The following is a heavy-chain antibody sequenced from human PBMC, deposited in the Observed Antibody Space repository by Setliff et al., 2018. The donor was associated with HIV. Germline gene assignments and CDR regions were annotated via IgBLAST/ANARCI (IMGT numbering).Heavy chain of an antibody. CDR2: MSWNGDRI. V-gene: IGHV3-20*04. D-gene: IGHD2-15*01. J-gene: IGHJ4*02. Sequence: PGGSLRLSCTSSGFNFDDFGMAWVRQAPGKGLQWVSGMSWNGDRILYADSVKGRFTISRDNAKNSLYVQMNSLRAEDTALYYCAKMVGGSRSSGSCYFDYWGQGTLVTVAS. CDR3: AKMVGGSRSSGSCYFDY. CDR1: GFNFDDFG.